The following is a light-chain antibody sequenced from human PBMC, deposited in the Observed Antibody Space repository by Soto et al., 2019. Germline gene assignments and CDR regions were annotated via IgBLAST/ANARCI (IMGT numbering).Light chain of an antibody. CDR2: KAS. Sequence: DIQMTQSPSTLSASVGDRVTITCRASQSISSWLAWYQQRPGKAPKLLIHKASSLESGVPSRFSGSGSGTEFTLTISSLQPDDFASYYCQHYNSYSWTFGQGTKVEIK. CDR1: QSISSW. CDR3: QHYNSYSWT. J-gene: IGKJ1*01. V-gene: IGKV1-5*03.